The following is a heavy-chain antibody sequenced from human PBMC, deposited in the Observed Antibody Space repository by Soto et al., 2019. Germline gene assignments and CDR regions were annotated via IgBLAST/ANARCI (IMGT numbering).Heavy chain of an antibody. CDR1: GGTFSSYP. CDR3: ARRDSHGYFRYFDN. D-gene: IGHD4-17*01. CDR2: TNGNLGTG. V-gene: IGHV1-69*06. Sequence: QVQLVQSGAEVKRPGSSVKVSCKASGGTFSSYPISSVRQAPGQGLEWMGGTNGNLGTGNYAQKFRGRLRITTDISTTTVYMELSSLTSEDRAVYYCARRDSHGYFRYFDNWGQGTLVTVSS. J-gene: IGHJ4*02.